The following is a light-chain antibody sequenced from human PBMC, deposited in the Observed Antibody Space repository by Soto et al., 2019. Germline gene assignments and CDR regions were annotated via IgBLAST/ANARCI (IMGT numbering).Light chain of an antibody. J-gene: IGKJ1*01. CDR2: DAS. CDR3: QKYNSAPRA. V-gene: IGKV1-27*01. CDR1: QGISNF. Sequence: DIPMTQSPSSLSASVGDRVTITCRASQGISNFLAWYQQKPGKVPKLLIYDASTLQSGVPSRFSGSGSGTDFTLTISSLHPEDVATYYCQKYNSAPRAFGQGSKVEIK.